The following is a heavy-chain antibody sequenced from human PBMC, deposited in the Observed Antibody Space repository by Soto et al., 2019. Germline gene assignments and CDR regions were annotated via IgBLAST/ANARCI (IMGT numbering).Heavy chain of an antibody. Sequence: PSETLSLTCAVYGGSFSGYYWSWIRQPPGKGLEWIGEINHSGSTNYNPSLKSRVTISVDTSKNQFSLKLSSVTAADTAVYYCARGLKGGGFWSGSGPNWGQGTLVTVSS. J-gene: IGHJ4*02. CDR1: GGSFSGYY. V-gene: IGHV4-34*01. CDR3: ARGLKGGGFWSGSGPN. CDR2: INHSGST. D-gene: IGHD3-3*01.